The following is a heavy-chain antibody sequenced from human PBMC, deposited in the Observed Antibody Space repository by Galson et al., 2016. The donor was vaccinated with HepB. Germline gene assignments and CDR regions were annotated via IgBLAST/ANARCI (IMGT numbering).Heavy chain of an antibody. CDR3: AKDPLLHWFDT. J-gene: IGHJ5*02. V-gene: IGHV3-23*01. CDR1: GFTFSNYP. Sequence: SLRLSCAASGFTFSNYPMTWARQAPGKGLEWVSTINHGAGNTYYADSVKGRFTISRDNPKNTLYLQMDSLRAEDTAVYYCAKDPLLHWFDTWGQGTLVTVSS. CDR2: INHGAGNT. D-gene: IGHD3-10*01.